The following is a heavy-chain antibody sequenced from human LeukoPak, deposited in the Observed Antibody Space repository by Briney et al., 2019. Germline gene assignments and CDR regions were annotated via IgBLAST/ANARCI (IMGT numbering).Heavy chain of an antibody. Sequence: GESLKISCKGSGYTFSTYWIGWVRQMPGKGLEWMGMIYPGDSDSRYSPSFQGQVTIPADKSTSTAYLQWNSLKASDSAIYYCARHRYDSAYYADYWGQGTLVTVSS. CDR1: GYTFSTYW. D-gene: IGHD3-22*01. CDR3: ARHRYDSAYYADY. CDR2: IYPGDSDS. J-gene: IGHJ4*02. V-gene: IGHV5-51*01.